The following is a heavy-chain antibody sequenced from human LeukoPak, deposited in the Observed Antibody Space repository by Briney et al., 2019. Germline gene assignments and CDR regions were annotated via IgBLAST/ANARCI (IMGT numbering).Heavy chain of an antibody. CDR1: GFTFDDYG. CDR2: INWNGGST. CDR3: ARQKGYYYDTSGYYGY. J-gene: IGHJ4*02. V-gene: IGHV3-20*04. D-gene: IGHD3-22*01. Sequence: GGSLRLSCAASGFTFDDYGMSWVRQAPGKGLEWVSGINWNGGSTGYADSVKGRFTISRDNAKNSLYLQMNSLRAEDTAVYYCARQKGYYYDTSGYYGYWGQGTLVTVSS.